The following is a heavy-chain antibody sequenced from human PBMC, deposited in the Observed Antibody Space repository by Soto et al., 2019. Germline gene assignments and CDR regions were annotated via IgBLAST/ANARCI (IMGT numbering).Heavy chain of an antibody. J-gene: IGHJ4*02. CDR3: AKDPTRPIDY. CDR2: ISASGAST. V-gene: IGHV3-23*01. Sequence: EVQLLESGGGLVQPGGSLRLSCAASGFTFSSYAMTWVRQAPGKGLEWVSAISASGASTYYADSVKGRFTISRDNSENTLYLQVNSLRAEDTAVYYCAKDPTRPIDYWGQGTLVTVSS. CDR1: GFTFSSYA.